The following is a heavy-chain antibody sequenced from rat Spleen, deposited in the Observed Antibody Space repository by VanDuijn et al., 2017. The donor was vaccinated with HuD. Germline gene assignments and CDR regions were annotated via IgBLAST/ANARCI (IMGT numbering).Heavy chain of an antibody. Sequence: EVQLVESGGGLVQPGRSLKLSCITSGFTFSHFPMAWVRQAPKKGLEWVATISYYGSNTYYRDSLKGRFTITRHNAKNTQYLQMDSLRSEDMATYYSARRNYGNPHWYFDFWGPGTMVTVSS. CDR1: GFTFSHFP. V-gene: IGHV5-7*01. CDR3: ARRNYGNPHWYFDF. D-gene: IGHD1-11*01. J-gene: IGHJ1*01. CDR2: ISYYGSNT.